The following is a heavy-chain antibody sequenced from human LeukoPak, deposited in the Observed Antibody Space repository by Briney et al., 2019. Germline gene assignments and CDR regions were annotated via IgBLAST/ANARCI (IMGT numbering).Heavy chain of an antibody. CDR2: IYYSGST. CDR3: ARDYEGDWFDP. V-gene: IGHV4-59*01. J-gene: IGHJ5*02. CDR1: GGSISGYY. Sequence: PSETLSLTCTVSGGSISGYYWSWIRQPPGKGLEWIGYIYYSGSTNYNPSLKSRVTISVDTSKNQFSLKLSSVTAADTAVYYCARDYEGDWFDPWGQGTLVTVSS. D-gene: IGHD5-12*01.